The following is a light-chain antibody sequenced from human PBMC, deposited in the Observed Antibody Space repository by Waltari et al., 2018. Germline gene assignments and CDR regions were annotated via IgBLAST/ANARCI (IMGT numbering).Light chain of an antibody. J-gene: IGKJ4*01. CDR2: WAS. V-gene: IGKV4-1*01. Sequence: DIVLTQSPDSLAVSLGERATINCKSSQNVLRSPHKTNYLAWYQQKPGQPPKVLFYWASTRESGVPDRFSAGGSGTDFTLTISSLQAEDVAVYFCQQYSTTPLTFGGGTKVEIK. CDR1: QNVLRSPHKTNY. CDR3: QQYSTTPLT.